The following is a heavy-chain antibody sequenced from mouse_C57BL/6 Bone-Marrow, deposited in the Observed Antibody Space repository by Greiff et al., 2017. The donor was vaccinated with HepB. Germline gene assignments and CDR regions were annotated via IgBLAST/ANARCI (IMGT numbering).Heavy chain of an antibody. V-gene: IGHV1-5*01. D-gene: IGHD2-3*01. CDR3: TRPLYDSYAWFAY. Sequence: VQLLQSGTVLARPGASVKMSCKTSGFTFTSYWMHWVKQRPGQGLEWIGAIYPGNSDTSYNQKFKGKAKLTAVTSASTAYMELSSLTNEDSAVYYCTRPLYDSYAWFAYWGQGTLVTVSA. J-gene: IGHJ3*01. CDR2: IYPGNSDT. CDR1: GFTFTSYW.